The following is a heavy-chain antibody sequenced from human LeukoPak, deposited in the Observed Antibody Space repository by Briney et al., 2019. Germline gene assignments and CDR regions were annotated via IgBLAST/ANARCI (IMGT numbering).Heavy chain of an antibody. J-gene: IGHJ4*02. CDR2: INPDGTAA. CDR3: AKGSNFAFDN. D-gene: IGHD1-1*01. V-gene: IGHV3-74*01. CDR1: GFSFSNFW. Sequence: GGSLRLSCAASGFSFSNFWMHWVRQAPGMGLVWVSQINPDGTAALYADSVKGRFTISRDNAKGTLYLQMNTLRADDTAVYYCAKGSNFAFDNWGQGILVTVSS.